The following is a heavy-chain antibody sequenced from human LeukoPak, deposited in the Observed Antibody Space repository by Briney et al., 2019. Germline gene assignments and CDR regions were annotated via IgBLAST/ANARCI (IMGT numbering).Heavy chain of an antibody. J-gene: IGHJ4*02. D-gene: IGHD3-10*01. V-gene: IGHV4-34*01. Sequence: ASETLSHTCAVYGGSFSGYYWSWIRQPPGKGLEWIGEINHSGSTNYNPSLKSRVTISVDTSKNQFSLKLSSVTAADTAVYYCARWFSMVRGVKFDYWGQGTLVTVSS. CDR3: ARWFSMVRGVKFDY. CDR1: GGSFSGYY. CDR2: INHSGST.